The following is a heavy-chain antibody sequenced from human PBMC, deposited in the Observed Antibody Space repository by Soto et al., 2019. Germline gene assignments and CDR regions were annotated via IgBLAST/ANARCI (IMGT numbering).Heavy chain of an antibody. Sequence: GGSLRLSCAASGFTFSSYGMHWVRQAPGKGLEWVAVIWYDGSNKYYADSVKGRFTISRDNSKNTLYLQMNSLRAEDTAVYYCARDSSRYSSSWVPSYGMDVWGQGTTVTVSS. V-gene: IGHV3-33*01. CDR1: GFTFSSYG. CDR3: ARDSSRYSSSWVPSYGMDV. D-gene: IGHD6-13*01. CDR2: IWYDGSNK. J-gene: IGHJ6*02.